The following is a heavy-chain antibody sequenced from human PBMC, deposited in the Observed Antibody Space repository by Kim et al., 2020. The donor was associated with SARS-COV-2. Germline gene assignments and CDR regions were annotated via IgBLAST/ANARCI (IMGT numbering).Heavy chain of an antibody. CDR1: GFTFDQYA. J-gene: IGHJ4*02. D-gene: IGHD3-10*01. V-gene: IGHV3-9*01. Sequence: GGSLRLSCAASGFTFDQYAMHWVRQVPGKGLEWVSGISWSSAKIHYADSVKGRFTISRDNAKNSLYLQMNSLRTEDTALYYCAREGTMVHGVAFDYWGQGTLVTVSA. CDR2: ISWSSAKI. CDR3: AREGTMVHGVAFDY.